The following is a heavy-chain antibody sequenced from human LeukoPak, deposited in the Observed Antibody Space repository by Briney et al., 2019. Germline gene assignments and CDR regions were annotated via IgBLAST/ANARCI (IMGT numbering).Heavy chain of an antibody. V-gene: IGHV3-48*04. CDR2: ITTSGTI. D-gene: IGHD2-15*01. CDR3: ARDYCSGGSCYQILT. CDR1: GITFSSYS. Sequence: GGSLRLSCAASGITFSSYSMNWVRQAPGKGLEWVSYITTSGTIYYADSVKGRFTISRDNAKNSLYLQMNSLRAEDTAVYYCARDYCSGGSCYQILTWGQGTLVTVSS. J-gene: IGHJ5*02.